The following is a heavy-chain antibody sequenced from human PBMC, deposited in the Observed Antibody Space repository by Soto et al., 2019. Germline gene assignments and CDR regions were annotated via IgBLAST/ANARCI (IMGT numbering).Heavy chain of an antibody. Sequence: EEQVLESGGGLVQPGGSLRLSCAASGFSFGSYVMTWVRQAPGKGLEWGSGISASGRSTYYAYAVKGRFTVSRDNSTNTLYLDMNNMRVEDTAVYFRTRPFAYQMPASWDVELWGRGTLVTVSP. D-gene: IGHD2-2*01. CDR2: ISASGRST. J-gene: IGHJ2*01. CDR3: TRPFAYQMPASWDVEL. CDR1: GFSFGSYV. V-gene: IGHV3-23*01.